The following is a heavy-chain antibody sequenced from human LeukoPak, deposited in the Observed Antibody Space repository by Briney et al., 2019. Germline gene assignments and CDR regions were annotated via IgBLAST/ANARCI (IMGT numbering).Heavy chain of an antibody. D-gene: IGHD6-6*01. V-gene: IGHV3-74*01. Sequence: GGSLRLSCAASGFTFSTYWMHWVRQAPGKGLVWVSHIYSDGSSTNYADSVKGRFTISRDNSKNTLYLQMNSLRAEDTAVYYCARGLGGSSSSGDAFDIWGQGTMVTVSS. CDR3: ARGLGGSSSSGDAFDI. J-gene: IGHJ3*02. CDR2: IYSDGSST. CDR1: GFTFSTYW.